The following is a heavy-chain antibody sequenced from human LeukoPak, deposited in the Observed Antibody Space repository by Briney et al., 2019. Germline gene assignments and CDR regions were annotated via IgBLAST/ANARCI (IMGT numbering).Heavy chain of an antibody. D-gene: IGHD3-10*01. CDR1: GFTFSSYG. CDR2: IRGSGGST. J-gene: IGHJ4*02. Sequence: PGGSLRLSCAASGFTFSSYGMSWVRQAAGKGLGWVAAIRGSGGSTYYAGSVKGRFTISRDNSKKTLYLQMNSLRAEDTAVYYCAKDKWGTGLDYYGSGSPDYWGQGTLVTVSS. CDR3: AKDKWGTGLDYYGSGSPDY. V-gene: IGHV3-23*01.